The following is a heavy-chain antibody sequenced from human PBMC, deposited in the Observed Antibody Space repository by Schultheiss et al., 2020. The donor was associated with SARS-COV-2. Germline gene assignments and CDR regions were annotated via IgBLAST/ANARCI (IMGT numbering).Heavy chain of an antibody. Sequence: GASLKISCAASGFTFSSYSMNWVRQAPGKGLEWVSYIRSSESTISCADSVKGRFTISRDNVKNSLSLQMNTLRDEDTAVYYCARDHCTNGVCYMDVWGQGTTVTVSS. J-gene: IGHJ6*02. CDR3: ARDHCTNGVCYMDV. CDR2: IRSSESTI. D-gene: IGHD2-8*01. V-gene: IGHV3-48*02. CDR1: GFTFSSYS.